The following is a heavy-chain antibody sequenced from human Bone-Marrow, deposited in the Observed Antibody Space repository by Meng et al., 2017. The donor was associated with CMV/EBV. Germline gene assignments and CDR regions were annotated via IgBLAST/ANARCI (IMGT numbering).Heavy chain of an antibody. V-gene: IGHV3-23*01. CDR1: GFTFMNYA. CDR2: ISTSGSNT. D-gene: IGHD4-11*01. CDR3: AKILQAHIIAYYYGMDV. Sequence: GESLQISCAASGFTFMNYAMAWVRQAPGEGLEWVSAISTSGSNTYYADSVRGRFSISRDNSRNTLYLQMSSLRADDTAIYYCAKILQAHIIAYYYGMDVWAQGTPVTVSS. J-gene: IGHJ6*02.